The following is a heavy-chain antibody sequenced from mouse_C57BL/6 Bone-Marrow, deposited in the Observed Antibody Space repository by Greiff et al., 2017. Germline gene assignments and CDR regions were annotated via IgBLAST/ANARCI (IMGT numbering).Heavy chain of an antibody. J-gene: IGHJ1*03. CDR1: GYTFTSYW. Sequence: QVQLQQPGAELVKPGASVKMSCKASGYTFTSYWITWVKQRPGQGLEWIGDLYPGSGSTNYNEKFKSKATLTVDTSSSTAYMQLSSLTSEDSAVYYCARCFYWYFDVWGTGTTVTVSS. V-gene: IGHV1-55*01. CDR3: ARCFYWYFDV. CDR2: LYPGSGST.